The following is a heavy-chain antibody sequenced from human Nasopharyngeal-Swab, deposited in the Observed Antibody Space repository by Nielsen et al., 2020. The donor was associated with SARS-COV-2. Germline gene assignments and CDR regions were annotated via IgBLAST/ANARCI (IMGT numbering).Heavy chain of an antibody. CDR1: GFTFSSYG. V-gene: IGHV3-33*01. CDR2: IWYDGSNK. D-gene: IGHD1-26*01. Sequence: LKISCAASGFTFSSYGMHWVRQAPGKGLEWVAVIWYDGSNKYYADSVKGRFTISRDNSKNTLYLQMNSLRAEDTAVYYRARDLGATLDVWGQGTLVTVSS. CDR3: ARDLGATLDV. J-gene: IGHJ4*02.